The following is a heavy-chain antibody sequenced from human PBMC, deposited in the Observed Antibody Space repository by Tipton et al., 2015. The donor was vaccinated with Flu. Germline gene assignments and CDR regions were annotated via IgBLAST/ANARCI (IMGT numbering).Heavy chain of an antibody. CDR2: ISSSGSTI. V-gene: IGHV3-11*01. CDR1: GFTFSDYY. Sequence: SLRLSCTASGFTFSDYYMSWIRQTPRKGLEWVAYISSSGSTIYYTDSMKGRVTISRDNANNSLYLQMKSLRAEDTAVYYCARDLAYYDSGNCHYSEAFDMWGQGTMVTVSS. D-gene: IGHD2-21*01. CDR3: ARDLAYYDSGNCHYSEAFDM. J-gene: IGHJ3*02.